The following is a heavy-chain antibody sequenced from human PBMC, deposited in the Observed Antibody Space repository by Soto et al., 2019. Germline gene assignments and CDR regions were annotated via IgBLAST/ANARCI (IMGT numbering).Heavy chain of an antibody. Sequence: QITLKESGPTLVKPTQTLTLTCTFSGFSLSTSGVGVGWIRQPPGKALEWLALIYWDDDKRYSPSLKSRLTITKDTSKNQVVLTMTNMDPVDTATYYCAHNLYYDFPINKFDYWGQGTLVTVSS. CDR2: IYWDDDK. J-gene: IGHJ4*02. CDR1: GFSLSTSGVG. CDR3: AHNLYYDFPINKFDY. D-gene: IGHD3-3*01. V-gene: IGHV2-5*02.